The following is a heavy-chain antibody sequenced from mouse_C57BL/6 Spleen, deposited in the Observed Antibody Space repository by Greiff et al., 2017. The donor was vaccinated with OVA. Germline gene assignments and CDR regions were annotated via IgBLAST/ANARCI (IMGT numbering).Heavy chain of an antibody. CDR3: ARGVYYDYDRGGMDY. V-gene: IGHV1-50*01. J-gene: IGHJ4*01. D-gene: IGHD2-4*01. Sequence: QVQLQQPGAELVQPGASVKLSCKASGYTFTSYWMQWVKQRPGQGLEWIGEIDPSDSYTNYNHKFKGKATLTVDTSSSTAYMQLSSLTSEDSAVYYCARGVYYDYDRGGMDYWGQGTSVTVSA. CDR2: IDPSDSYT. CDR1: GYTFTSYW.